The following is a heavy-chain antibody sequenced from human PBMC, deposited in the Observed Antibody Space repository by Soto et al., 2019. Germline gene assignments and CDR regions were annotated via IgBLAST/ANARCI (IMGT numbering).Heavy chain of an antibody. CDR2: INHSGST. CDR1: GGSCSGYY. J-gene: IGHJ5*02. D-gene: IGHD5-12*01. Sequence: PSETLALACAVYGGSCSGYYWSWIRQPPGKGLEWIGEINHSGSTNYNPSLKSRVTISVDTSKNQFSLKLSSVTAADTAVYYCARGRGRWLPAMTLGSFDPRGQGTLVTVS. CDR3: ARGRGRWLPAMTLGSFDP. V-gene: IGHV4-34*01.